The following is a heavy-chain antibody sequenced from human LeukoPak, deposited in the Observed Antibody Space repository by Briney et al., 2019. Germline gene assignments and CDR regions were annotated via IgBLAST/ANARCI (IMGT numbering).Heavy chain of an antibody. D-gene: IGHD2-8*01. CDR2: INHSGST. CDR1: GGSFSGYY. Sequence: PSETLSLTCAVYGGSFSGYYWSWIRQPPGKGLEWIGEINHSGSTNYNPSLKSRVTISVDTSKNQFSLKLSSVTAADTAVYYCARNGAPMDYFDYWGQGTLVTVSS. J-gene: IGHJ4*02. CDR3: ARNGAPMDYFDY. V-gene: IGHV4-34*01.